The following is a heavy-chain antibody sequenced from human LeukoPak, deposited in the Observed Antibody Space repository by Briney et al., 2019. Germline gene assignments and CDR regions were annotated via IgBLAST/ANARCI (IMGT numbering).Heavy chain of an antibody. CDR2: MNPNSGNT. Sequence: GASVKVSCKASGYTFTSYDINWVRQATGQGLEWMGWMNPNSGNTGYAQKFQGRVTMTRNTSISTVYMELSSLRSEDTAVYYCARDPTSVAMIVVEFDYWGQGTLVTVSS. V-gene: IGHV1-8*01. J-gene: IGHJ4*02. CDR1: GYTFTSYD. CDR3: ARDPTSVAMIVVEFDY. D-gene: IGHD3-22*01.